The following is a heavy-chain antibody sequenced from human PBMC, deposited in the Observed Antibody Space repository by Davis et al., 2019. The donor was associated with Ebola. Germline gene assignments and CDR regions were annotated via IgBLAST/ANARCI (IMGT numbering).Heavy chain of an antibody. CDR3: ARGRSGGWGSYYYYYGMDV. J-gene: IGHJ6*02. CDR2: IYYSGST. D-gene: IGHD6-19*01. Sequence: MPSETLSLTCTVSGGSISSYYWSWIRQPPGKGLEWIGYIYYSGSTNYNPSLKSRVTISVDKSKNQFSLQLNSVTPEDTAVYYCARGRSGGWGSYYYYYGMDVWGQGTTVTVSS. CDR1: GGSISSYY. V-gene: IGHV4-59*12.